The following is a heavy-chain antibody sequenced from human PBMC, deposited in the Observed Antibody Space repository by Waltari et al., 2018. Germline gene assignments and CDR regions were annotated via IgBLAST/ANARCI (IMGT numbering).Heavy chain of an antibody. Sequence: GEIYHSGSTNYNPSLKSRVTISVDKSEKQFSLRLTSVTAADTAVYYCARERLYGSSSLFDYWGQGTLITVSS. V-gene: IGHV4-4*02. D-gene: IGHD6-6*01. J-gene: IGHJ4*02. CDR3: ARERLYGSSSLFDY. CDR2: IYHSGST.